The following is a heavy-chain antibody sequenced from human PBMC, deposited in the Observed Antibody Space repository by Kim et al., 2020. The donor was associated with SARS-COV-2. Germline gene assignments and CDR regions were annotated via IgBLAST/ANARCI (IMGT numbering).Heavy chain of an antibody. D-gene: IGHD6-19*01. CDR1: GYTFSSYG. V-gene: IGHV1-18*03. J-gene: IGHJ3*02. CDR2: FSAYNPKT. CDR3: ARDGAYSSDWSPGAFDI. Sequence: ASVKVSCKASGYTFSSYGISWVRQAPGQGLEWIGWFSAYNPKTKDAQKFQGRVTMTTDTSTSTAYLELRSLTSYDMAVYYCARDGAYSSDWSPGAFDIWGQGTVVTVSS.